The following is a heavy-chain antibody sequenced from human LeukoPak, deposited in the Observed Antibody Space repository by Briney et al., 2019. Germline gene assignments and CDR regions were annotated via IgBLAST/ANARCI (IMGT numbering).Heavy chain of an antibody. CDR2: INPNSGGT. D-gene: IGHD6-13*01. CDR3: ARCRVLSGSCPHGFDY. J-gene: IGHJ4*02. V-gene: IGHV1-2*02. Sequence: ASVQVSCKASGYTYIGYYMHWVRQAPGQGLEGMGWINPNSGGTNYAQKFQGRVTMTRDTSISTAYMELSRLRSDDTAVYYCARCRVLSGSCPHGFDYCGQGTLVTVSS. CDR1: GYTYIGYY.